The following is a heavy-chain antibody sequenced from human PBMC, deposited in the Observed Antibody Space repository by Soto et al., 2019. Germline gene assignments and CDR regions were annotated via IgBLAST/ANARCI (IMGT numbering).Heavy chain of an antibody. D-gene: IGHD3-10*01. CDR1: GFTFSSYA. Sequence: GGSLRLSCAASGFTFSSYAMSWVRQAPGKGLEWVSAISGSGGSTGYADSVKGRFTISRDNAKNTLYLQMNSLRAEDTALYYCATAPSGSGNYWGQGTLVTVSS. CDR2: ISGSGGST. V-gene: IGHV3-23*01. CDR3: ATAPSGSGNY. J-gene: IGHJ4*02.